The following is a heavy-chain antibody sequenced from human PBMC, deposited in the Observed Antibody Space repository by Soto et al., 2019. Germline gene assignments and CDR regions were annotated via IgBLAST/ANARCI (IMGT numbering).Heavy chain of an antibody. V-gene: IGHV1-2*04. CDR1: GYTFTGYY. D-gene: IGHD6-13*01. Sequence: ASVKVSCKASGYTFTGYYMHWVLQAPGQGLEWMGWINPNSGGTNYAQKFQGWVTMTRDTSISTAYMELSRLRSDDTAVYYCARDRDLAAAGTSFDYWGQGTLVTVSS. J-gene: IGHJ4*02. CDR3: ARDRDLAAAGTSFDY. CDR2: INPNSGGT.